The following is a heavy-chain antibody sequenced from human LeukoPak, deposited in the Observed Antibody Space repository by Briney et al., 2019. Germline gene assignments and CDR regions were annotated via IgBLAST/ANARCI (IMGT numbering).Heavy chain of an antibody. J-gene: IGHJ5*02. CDR2: ISAYNGNT. D-gene: IGHD3-10*01. CDR1: GYTFTSYG. Sequence: ASVKVSCKASGYTFTSYGISWVRQAPGQGLEWMGWISAYNGNTNYAQKLQGRVTMTTDTSTSTAYTELRSLRSDDTAVYYCARASMVRGVIGPWGQGTLVTVSS. CDR3: ARASMVRGVIGP. V-gene: IGHV1-18*01.